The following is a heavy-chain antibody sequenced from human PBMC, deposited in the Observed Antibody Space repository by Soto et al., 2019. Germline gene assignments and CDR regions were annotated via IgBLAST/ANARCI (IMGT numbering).Heavy chain of an antibody. J-gene: IGHJ4*02. CDR3: ASDSPVYIDY. CDR2: IWYDGSNK. V-gene: IGHV3-33*01. D-gene: IGHD4-17*01. Sequence: QVQLVESGGGVVQPGRSLRLSCAASGFTFSSYGMHWVRQAPGKGLEWVAVIWYDGSNKYYADSVKGRFTISRDNSKNTLYLQMHRLRAEDTAVYYCASDSPVYIDYWGKGTLVTVSS. CDR1: GFTFSSYG.